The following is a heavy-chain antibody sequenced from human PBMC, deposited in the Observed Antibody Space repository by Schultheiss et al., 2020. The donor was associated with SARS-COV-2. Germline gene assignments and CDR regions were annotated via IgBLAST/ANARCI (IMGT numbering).Heavy chain of an antibody. CDR3: AREDTWYSSSSDPDAFDI. J-gene: IGHJ3*02. Sequence: SETLSLTCTVSGGSVSSGSYYWSWIRQHPGKGLEWIGYIYYSGSTYYNPSLKSRVTISVDKSKNQFSLKLSSVTAADTAVYYCAREDTWYSSSSDPDAFDIWGQGTMVTVSS. V-gene: IGHV4-31*03. CDR2: IYYSGST. CDR1: GGSVSSGSYY. D-gene: IGHD6-6*01.